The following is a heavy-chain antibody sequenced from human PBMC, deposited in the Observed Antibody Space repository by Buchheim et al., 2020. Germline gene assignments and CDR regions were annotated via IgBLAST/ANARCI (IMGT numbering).Heavy chain of an antibody. CDR2: ISYDGSNK. J-gene: IGHJ4*02. V-gene: IGHV3-30*18. CDR3: AKGRETDGDYDY. CDR1: GFTFSSYG. D-gene: IGHD4-17*01. Sequence: QVQLVESGGGVVQPGRSLRLSCAASGFTFSSYGMHWVRQAPGKGLEWVAVISYDGSNKYYADSVKGRFTISRGNSKNTLYLQMNSLRAEDTAVYYCAKGRETDGDYDYWGQGTL.